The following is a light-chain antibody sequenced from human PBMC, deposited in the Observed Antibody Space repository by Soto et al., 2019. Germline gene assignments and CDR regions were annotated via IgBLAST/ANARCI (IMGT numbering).Light chain of an antibody. CDR2: DVT. Sequence: QSVLTQPASVSGSPGQSIAISCTGTTSDVGGYNYVSWYQQHPGKAPKLMIYDVTNRPSGVSDRFSVSKSGNTASLTISGLQAEDEGDYYCSLSTRSNTCVFGAGTKVTVL. CDR1: TSDVGGYNY. CDR3: SLSTRSNTCV. J-gene: IGLJ1*01. V-gene: IGLV2-14*03.